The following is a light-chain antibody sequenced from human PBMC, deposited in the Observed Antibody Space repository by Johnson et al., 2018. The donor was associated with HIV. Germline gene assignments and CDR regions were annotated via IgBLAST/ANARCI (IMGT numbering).Light chain of an antibody. Sequence: QSVLTQPPSVSAAPGQKVTISCSGSNSNIGNNYVSWYQQLPGTAPKLLIYESTNRPSGIPDRFSGSKSGTSATLGISGLQTGDEADYYCGTWDTSLSAGHVCGTGTKVTVL. CDR2: EST. CDR1: NSNIGNNY. J-gene: IGLJ1*01. CDR3: GTWDTSLSAGHV. V-gene: IGLV1-51*02.